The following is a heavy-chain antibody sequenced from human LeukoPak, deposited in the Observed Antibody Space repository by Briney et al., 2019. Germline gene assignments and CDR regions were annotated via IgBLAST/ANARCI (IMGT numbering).Heavy chain of an antibody. D-gene: IGHD3-22*01. CDR3: AKDSYDSSGYYLYDY. CDR2: ISGSGGST. Sequence: PGGSLRLSCAASGFTFSSYAMSWVRQAPGQGLEWVSAISGSGGSTYYADSVRGRFTISRDNSKNTLYLQMNSLRAEDTAVYYCAKDSYDSSGYYLYDYWGQGTLVNVSS. J-gene: IGHJ4*02. V-gene: IGHV3-23*01. CDR1: GFTFSSYA.